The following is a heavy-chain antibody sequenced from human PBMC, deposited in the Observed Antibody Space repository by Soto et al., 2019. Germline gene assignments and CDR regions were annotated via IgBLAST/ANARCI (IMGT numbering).Heavy chain of an antibody. D-gene: IGHD3-22*01. J-gene: IGHJ4*02. CDR3: ARDFEYYYDSSGYYEKTDFDY. V-gene: IGHV1-18*04. Sequence: ASVKVSCKASGYTFTSYGISWVRQAPGQGLEWMGWISAYNGNTNYAQKLQGRVTMTTDTSTSTAYMELRSLRSDDTAVYYCARDFEYYYDSSGYYEKTDFDYWGQGTLVTVS. CDR2: ISAYNGNT. CDR1: GYTFTSYG.